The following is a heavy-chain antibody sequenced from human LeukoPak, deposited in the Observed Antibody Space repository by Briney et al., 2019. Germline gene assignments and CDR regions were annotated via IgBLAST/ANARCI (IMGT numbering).Heavy chain of an antibody. CDR2: IYSGGST. D-gene: IGHD6-19*01. J-gene: IGHJ4*02. V-gene: IGHV3-53*04. Sequence: GGPLRLSCAASGFTVSSNYMSWVRQAPGKGLEWVSVIYSGGSTYYADSVKGRFTISRHNSKNTLYLQMNSLRAEDTAVYYCARASQWLVPYFDYWGQGTLVTVSS. CDR1: GFTVSSNY. CDR3: ARASQWLVPYFDY.